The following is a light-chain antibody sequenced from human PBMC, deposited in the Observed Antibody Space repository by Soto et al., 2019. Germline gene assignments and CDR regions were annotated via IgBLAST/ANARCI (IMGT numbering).Light chain of an antibody. J-gene: IGKJ1*01. CDR2: KVS. CDR3: MQGKHWPPA. CDR1: QSLVYSDENNY. Sequence: DVVMTQSPLSLPVTLGQPASISCRSSQSLVYSDENNYLNWFQQRPGHSPRRLIYKVSNRDSGVPDRFSGSGSGTDFTLKISRVEAEDVGVYYCMQGKHWPPAFGQGTKVEI. V-gene: IGKV2-30*01.